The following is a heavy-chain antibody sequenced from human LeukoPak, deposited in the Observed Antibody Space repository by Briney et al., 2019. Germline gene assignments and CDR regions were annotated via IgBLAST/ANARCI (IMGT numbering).Heavy chain of an antibody. CDR3: AKGPFIRGAEYFQH. V-gene: IGHV3-21*04. D-gene: IGHD3-16*01. CDR2: ISSSSTYI. Sequence: GGSLRLSCAASGFTFSSYSMVWVRQAPGKGLEWVSSISSSSTYIFYADSVKGRFTFSRDNVKNSLYLQMNSLRAEDTAVYYCAKGPFIRGAEYFQHWGQGTLVTVSS. CDR1: GFTFSSYS. J-gene: IGHJ1*01.